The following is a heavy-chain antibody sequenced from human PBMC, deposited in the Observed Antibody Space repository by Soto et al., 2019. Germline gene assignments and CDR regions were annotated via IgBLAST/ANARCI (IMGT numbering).Heavy chain of an antibody. Sequence: ETLSLTCAVYGGSFSGYYWSWIRQPPGKGLEWIGEINHSGSTNYNPSLKSRVTISVDTSKNQVSLKLSSVTAADTAVYYCARARRAAAGTYSYYYYYGMDVRGQGTTVTVSS. J-gene: IGHJ6*02. CDR1: GGSFSGYY. CDR3: ARARRAAAGTYSYYYYYGMDV. D-gene: IGHD6-13*01. V-gene: IGHV4-34*01. CDR2: INHSGST.